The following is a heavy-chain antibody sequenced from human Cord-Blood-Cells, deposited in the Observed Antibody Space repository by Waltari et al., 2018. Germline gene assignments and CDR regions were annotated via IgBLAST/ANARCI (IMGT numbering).Heavy chain of an antibody. D-gene: IGHD1-26*01. CDR2: IIPIFGTA. Sequence: QVQLVQSGAEVKKPGSSVKVSCKASGGTFSSYSISWVRPAPGQGLEWRGGIIPIFGTANYAQKFQGRVTITADESTSTAYMELSSLRSEDTAVYYCARDLGRGSYNWFDPWGQGTLVTVSS. CDR1: GGTFSSYS. CDR3: ARDLGRGSYNWFDP. V-gene: IGHV1-69*01. J-gene: IGHJ5*02.